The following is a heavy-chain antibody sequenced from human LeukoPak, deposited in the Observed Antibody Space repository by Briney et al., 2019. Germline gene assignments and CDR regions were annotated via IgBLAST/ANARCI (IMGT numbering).Heavy chain of an antibody. Sequence: GGSLRLSCVASGFTCSNYAMSWVRQAPNKGLDWVSVVSGSSHKIRYADSVKGRFTISRDNFENTLYLQMNNLRAEDTALYYCAGRPTGYSSGYIFWGQGALVTVSS. CDR3: AGRPTGYSSGYIF. D-gene: IGHD5-18*01. V-gene: IGHV3-23*01. CDR1: GFTCSNYA. J-gene: IGHJ1*01. CDR2: VSGSSHKI.